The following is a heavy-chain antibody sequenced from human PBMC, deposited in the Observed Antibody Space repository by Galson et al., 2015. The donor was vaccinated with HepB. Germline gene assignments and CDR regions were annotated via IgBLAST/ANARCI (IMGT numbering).Heavy chain of an antibody. Sequence: SLRLSCAASGFTFSSYGMHWVRQAPGKGLEWVAVISYDGSNKYYADSVKGRFTISRDNSKNTLYLQMNSLRAEDTAVYYCAKESDLGYCSGGSCYPDYWGQGTLVTVSS. J-gene: IGHJ4*02. D-gene: IGHD2-15*01. CDR3: AKESDLGYCSGGSCYPDY. CDR2: ISYDGSNK. V-gene: IGHV3-30*18. CDR1: GFTFSSYG.